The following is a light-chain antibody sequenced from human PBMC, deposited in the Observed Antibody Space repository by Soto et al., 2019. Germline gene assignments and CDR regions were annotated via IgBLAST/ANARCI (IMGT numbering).Light chain of an antibody. Sequence: IELTVSPGTLSLSHGERATLYCRASQSVSRYLAWYQQKPGQGPRLLIYGASSRATGTPDRFSGSGSGTDFTLTINRLEPEDFALYYCQQYGSSPPTFGQGTK. CDR3: QQYGSSPPT. J-gene: IGKJ1*01. CDR1: QSVSRY. V-gene: IGKV3-20*01. CDR2: GAS.